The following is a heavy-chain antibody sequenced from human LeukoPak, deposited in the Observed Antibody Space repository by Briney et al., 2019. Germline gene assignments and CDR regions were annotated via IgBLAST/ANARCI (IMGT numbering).Heavy chain of an antibody. CDR3: AKARAYGDYGGGMFDY. V-gene: IGHV3-9*01. J-gene: IGHJ4*02. Sequence: GGSLRLSCAASGFTFDDYAMHWVRQAPGKGLEWVSGISWNSGSIGYADSVKGRFTISRDNAKNSLYLQMNSLRAEDTALYYCAKARAYGDYGGGMFDYWGQGTLVTVSS. CDR1: GFTFDDYA. CDR2: ISWNSGSI. D-gene: IGHD4-17*01.